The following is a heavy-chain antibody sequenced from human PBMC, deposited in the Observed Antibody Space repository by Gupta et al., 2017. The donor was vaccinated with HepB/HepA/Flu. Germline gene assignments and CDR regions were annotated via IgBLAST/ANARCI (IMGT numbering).Heavy chain of an antibody. CDR1: GITLELYA. CDR2: ISLEGNGR. CDR3: IKDMKPGGADV. J-gene: IGHJ6*02. V-gene: IGHV3-9*01. Sequence: EVQLVESGGGLVQPGGSLSLSCAVSGITLELYAMHWVRQVSGKGLEWVSGISLEGNGRDYADSVKGRFTVSRDKAKNSVYLQMNSLRPEDTALYYCIKDMKPGGADVWGRGTTVTVSS. D-gene: IGHD3-10*01.